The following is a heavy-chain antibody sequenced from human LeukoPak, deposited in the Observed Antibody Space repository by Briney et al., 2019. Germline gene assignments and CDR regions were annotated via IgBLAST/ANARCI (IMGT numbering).Heavy chain of an antibody. CDR1: GYTFTSYG. Sequence: ASVKVSCKASGYTFTSYGISWVRQAPGQGLEWMGWISAYNGNTNYAQKLQGRVTMTTDTSTSTAYMELRSLRSEDTAVYYCARGNIVATISAFDIWGQGTMVTVSS. CDR3: ARGNIVATISAFDI. CDR2: ISAYNGNT. V-gene: IGHV1-18*01. J-gene: IGHJ3*02. D-gene: IGHD5-12*01.